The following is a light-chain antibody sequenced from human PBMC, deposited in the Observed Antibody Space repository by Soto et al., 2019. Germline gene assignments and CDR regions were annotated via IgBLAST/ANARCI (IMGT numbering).Light chain of an antibody. Sequence: EIVMTQSPATLSVSPGERATLSCRASQSVSSNLSWYQQKPGQAPRLLMYDASTRATGIPARFSGSGSGTDFTLTISSLEPEDFAVYYCQHRNNRPFSFGPGTKVDIK. J-gene: IGKJ3*01. CDR1: QSVSSN. CDR3: QHRNNRPFS. CDR2: DAS. V-gene: IGKV3-11*01.